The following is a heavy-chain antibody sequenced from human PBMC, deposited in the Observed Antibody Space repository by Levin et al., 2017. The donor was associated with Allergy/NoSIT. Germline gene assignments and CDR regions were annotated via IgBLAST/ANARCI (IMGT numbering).Heavy chain of an antibody. CDR1: GFTVSSNY. Sequence: GESLKISCAASGFTVSSNYMSWVRQAPGKGLEWVSVIYSGGSTYYADSVKGRFTISRDNSKNTLYLQMNSLRAEDTAVYYCARGTRHRVNDYWGQGTLVTVSS. CDR2: IYSGGST. D-gene: IGHD1-14*01. CDR3: ARGTRHRVNDY. V-gene: IGHV3-53*01. J-gene: IGHJ4*02.